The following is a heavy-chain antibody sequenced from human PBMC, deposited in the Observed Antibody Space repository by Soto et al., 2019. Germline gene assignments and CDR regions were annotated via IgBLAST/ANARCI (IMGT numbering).Heavy chain of an antibody. Sequence: EAQLVESGGGLVQPGGSLRLSCAASGFTFSNYEMHWVRQAPGKGLEYVSGISNNGAHTDYAKSVKGRFTISRDNSENTLYLQMGSLRAEDMALYYCARLGYGSWWPNVYRDVWGKGTTVTVSS. CDR1: GFTFSNYE. D-gene: IGHD6-13*01. CDR3: ARLGYGSWWPNVYRDV. CDR2: ISNNGAHT. V-gene: IGHV3-64*01. J-gene: IGHJ6*03.